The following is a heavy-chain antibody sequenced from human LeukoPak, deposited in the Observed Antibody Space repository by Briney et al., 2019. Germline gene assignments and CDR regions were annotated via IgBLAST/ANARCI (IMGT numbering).Heavy chain of an antibody. J-gene: IGHJ4*02. Sequence: ASVKVSCKASGYTFTGYYMHWVRQAPGQGLEWMGWINPNSGGTKYAQKFQGRVTITSGASISTAYMELSSLRSDDTAVYYCASRPDQHLLYYFDYWGQGALVAVSS. D-gene: IGHD2-15*01. CDR1: GYTFTGYY. V-gene: IGHV1-2*02. CDR2: INPNSGGT. CDR3: ASRPDQHLLYYFDY.